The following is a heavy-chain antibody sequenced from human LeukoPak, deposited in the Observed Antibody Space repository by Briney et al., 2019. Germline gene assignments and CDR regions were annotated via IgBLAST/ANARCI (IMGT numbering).Heavy chain of an antibody. Sequence: PSETLSLTCAVYGGSFSGYYWSWIRQPPGKGLEWIGEINHSGSTNYNPSLKSRVTISVDTSKNQFSLKLSSVTAADTAVYYCARAPIGRSGGSCYSRYYYYYGMDVWGKGTTVTVSS. D-gene: IGHD2-15*01. CDR3: ARAPIGRSGGSCYSRYYYYYGMDV. V-gene: IGHV4-34*01. J-gene: IGHJ6*04. CDR2: INHSGST. CDR1: GGSFSGYY.